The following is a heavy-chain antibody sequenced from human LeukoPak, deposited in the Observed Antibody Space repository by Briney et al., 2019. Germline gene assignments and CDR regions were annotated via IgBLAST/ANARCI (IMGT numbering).Heavy chain of an antibody. CDR1: GDSVSSNSAA. CDR2: TYFRSKWYY. V-gene: IGHV6-1*01. J-gene: IGHJ4*02. CDR3: ARSAVGGHNDF. D-gene: IGHD3-16*01. Sequence: SQTLSLTCAISGDSVSSNSAAWVWFRQSPSRGLEWLARTYFRSKWYYDYAVSVRSRIVISPDTSKNQFSLQLNSVTPDDTAVFFCARSAVGGHNDFWGQGTLVTVSS.